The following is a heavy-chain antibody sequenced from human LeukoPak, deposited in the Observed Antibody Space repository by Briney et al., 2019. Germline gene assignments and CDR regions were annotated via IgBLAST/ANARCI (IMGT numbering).Heavy chain of an antibody. J-gene: IGHJ4*02. CDR1: GYTLTGYY. CDR2: IIPIFGTA. V-gene: IGHV1-46*01. D-gene: IGHD1-26*01. CDR3: ALWDRQQG. Sequence: GASVKVSCKASGYTLTGYYMHWVRQAPGQGLEWMGGIIPIFGTANYAQKFQGRVTMTRDTSTSTVYMELSSLRSEDTAVYYCALWDRQQGWGQGTLVTVSS.